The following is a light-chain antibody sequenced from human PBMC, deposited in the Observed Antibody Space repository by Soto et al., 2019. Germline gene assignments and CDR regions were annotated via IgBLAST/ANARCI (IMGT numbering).Light chain of an antibody. CDR3: SSYAGSNNLV. V-gene: IGLV2-8*01. Sequence: QSALTQPPSASGSPGQSVTISCTGTSSDVGGYNYVSWYQQHPGKAPKLIIYAVSKRPLGVPDRFSGSKSGNTASLTVSGLQAEDEADYYCSSYAGSNNLVFGGGTKVTVL. CDR1: SSDVGGYNY. J-gene: IGLJ2*01. CDR2: AVS.